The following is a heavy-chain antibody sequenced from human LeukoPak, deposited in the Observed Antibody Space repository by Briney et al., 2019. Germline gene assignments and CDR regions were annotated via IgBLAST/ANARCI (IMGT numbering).Heavy chain of an antibody. CDR1: GASVTMGSYY. V-gene: IGHV4-39*01. J-gene: IGHJ4*02. Sequence: SETLSLTCSVSGASVTMGSYYWAWIRQPPGKGLEWIGTFHFSGSTYYNPSLKSRVTISVDTSKNSVSLMLRSVTAANTAVYFCARKENVYYYFDYWGQGTLVTVSS. D-gene: IGHD3-10*01. CDR3: ARKENVYYYFDY. CDR2: FHFSGST.